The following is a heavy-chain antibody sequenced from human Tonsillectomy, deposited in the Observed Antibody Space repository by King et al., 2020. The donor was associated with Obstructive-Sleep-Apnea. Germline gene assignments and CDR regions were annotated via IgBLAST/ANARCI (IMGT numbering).Heavy chain of an antibody. CDR1: GFTFSTRW. V-gene: IGHV3-74*01. D-gene: IGHD5-18*01. Sequence: VQLVESGGGLVQPGGSLRLSCAASGFTFSTRWMHWVRQAPGKGLVWVSHINSDGSSTSYADSVKGRFTISRDHAMNTVYLQMNSLRTEDTAVYYCARDLGYSLDFWGQGTLVTVSS. CDR2: INSDGSST. CDR3: ARDLGYSLDF. J-gene: IGHJ4*02.